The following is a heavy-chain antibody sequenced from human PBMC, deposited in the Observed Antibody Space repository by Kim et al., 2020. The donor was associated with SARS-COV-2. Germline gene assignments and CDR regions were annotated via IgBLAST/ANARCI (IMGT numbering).Heavy chain of an antibody. Sequence: GGSLRLSCVASGFSLSTHDMHWARQVSGKGLEWVATISHDGKIQYYGDSVKGRFTISRDNSKNTLYLQMSSLRAEDTAVYYCAKDEDGVGSFNWFDPWGQGTLVIVSS. J-gene: IGHJ5*02. CDR2: ISHDGKIQ. D-gene: IGHD3-10*01. CDR1: GFSLSTHD. CDR3: AKDEDGVGSFNWFDP. V-gene: IGHV3-30*18.